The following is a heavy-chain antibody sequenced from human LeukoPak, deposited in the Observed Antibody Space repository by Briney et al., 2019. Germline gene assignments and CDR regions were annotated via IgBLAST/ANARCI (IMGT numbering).Heavy chain of an antibody. CDR3: ARTSGYTYFDY. V-gene: IGHV4-61*01. CDR2: IYYSGST. J-gene: IGHJ4*02. CDR1: GGSVSSGSYY. D-gene: IGHD5-12*01. Sequence: SETLSLTCTVPGGSVSSGSYYWSWIRQPPGKGLEWIGYIYYSGSTNYNPSLKSRVAISVDTSKNQFSLKLNSVTAADTAVYYCARTSGYTYFDYWGQGTLVTVSS.